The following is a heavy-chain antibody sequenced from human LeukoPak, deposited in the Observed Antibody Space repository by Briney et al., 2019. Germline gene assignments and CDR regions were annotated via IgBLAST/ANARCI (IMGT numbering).Heavy chain of an antibody. V-gene: IGHV3-21*01. CDR3: ARDPLPRKAYCGGDCYSR. Sequence: GGSLRLSCAASGFTFSSYSMNWVRQAPGKGLEWVSSISSSSSYIYYADSVKGRFTISRDNAKNSLYLQMYSLRAEDTAVYYCARDPLPRKAYCGGDCYSRWGQGTLVTVSS. D-gene: IGHD2-21*02. J-gene: IGHJ4*02. CDR2: ISSSSSYI. CDR1: GFTFSSYS.